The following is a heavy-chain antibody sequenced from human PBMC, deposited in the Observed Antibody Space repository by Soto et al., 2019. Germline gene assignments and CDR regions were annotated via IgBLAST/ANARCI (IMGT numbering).Heavy chain of an antibody. CDR1: GYDFTAYD. Sequence: ASVKVSCKTSGYDFTAYDINWVRQASGQGLEWMGWMNPINGATGSARRFQGRVSMTRNTATGTAYLELTSLRSDDTGVYYCGRGPSPREPAGGTPYYYAMDVWGQGITVTVTS. CDR3: GRGPSPREPAGGTPYYYAMDV. J-gene: IGHJ6*01. V-gene: IGHV1-8*02. D-gene: IGHD6-13*01. CDR2: MNPINGAT.